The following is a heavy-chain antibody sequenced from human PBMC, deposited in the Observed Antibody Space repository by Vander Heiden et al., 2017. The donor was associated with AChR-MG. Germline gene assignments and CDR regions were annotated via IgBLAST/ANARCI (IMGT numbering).Heavy chain of an antibody. CDR1: GFNFNDYA. CDR3: GRVVDFYGWGSHFDY. D-gene: IGHD3-10*01. J-gene: IGHJ4*02. CDR2: ISSGSRTI. V-gene: IGHV3-9*01. Sequence: EVQLVESGGGLVQPGRSLSLSCVVSGFNFNDYAMHWVRQAPGKGLEWVSAISSGSRTIVYADSVKGRFTISRDNAKNSLYLQMTSLRPEDTALYYCGRVVDFYGWGSHFDYWGQGSLVTVSS.